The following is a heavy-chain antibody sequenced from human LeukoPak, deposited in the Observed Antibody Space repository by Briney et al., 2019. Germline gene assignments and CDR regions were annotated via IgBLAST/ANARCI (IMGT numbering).Heavy chain of an antibody. D-gene: IGHD3-9*01. V-gene: IGHV4-34*01. CDR2: INHSGST. Sequence: PSETLSLTCAVYGGSFSGYYWSWIRQPPGKGLEWIGEINHSGSTNYNPSLKSRVTILVDTSKNQFSLKLSSVTAADTAVYYCAREPLRYFDWVYGMDVWGQGTTVTVSS. CDR1: GGSFSGYY. CDR3: AREPLRYFDWVYGMDV. J-gene: IGHJ6*02.